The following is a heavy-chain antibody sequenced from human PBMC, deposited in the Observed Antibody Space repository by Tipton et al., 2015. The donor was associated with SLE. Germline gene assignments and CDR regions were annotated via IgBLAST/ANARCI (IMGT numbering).Heavy chain of an antibody. CDR1: GDSITSITRTNW. J-gene: IGHJ2*01. Sequence: TLSLTCTVSGDSITSITRTNWWSWVRQPPGKGLEWIGEIFHSGSTNYRPSLKSRVIISVDKSKNQFSLKLTSVTAAHTAVYYCARTAGRSVKLWYFDLWGRGTLVTVSS. CDR3: ARTAGRSVKLWYFDL. V-gene: IGHV4-4*02. D-gene: IGHD5-18*01. CDR2: IFHSGST.